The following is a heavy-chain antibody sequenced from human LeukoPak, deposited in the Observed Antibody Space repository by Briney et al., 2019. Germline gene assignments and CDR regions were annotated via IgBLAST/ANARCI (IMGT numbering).Heavy chain of an antibody. D-gene: IGHD6-13*01. V-gene: IGHV1-69*13. CDR1: GGTFSSYA. J-gene: IGHJ5*02. Sequence: SVKVSCKASGGTFSSYAISWVRQAPGQGLEWMGGIIPIFGTANYAQKFQGRVTITADESTSTAYVELSSLRSEDTAVYYCASTYPYSSSWYRNWFDPWGQGTLVTVSS. CDR3: ASTYPYSSSWYRNWFDP. CDR2: IIPIFGTA.